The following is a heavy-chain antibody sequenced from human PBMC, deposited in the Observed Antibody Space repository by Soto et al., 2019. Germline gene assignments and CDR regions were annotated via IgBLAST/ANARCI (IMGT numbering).Heavy chain of an antibody. Sequence: PTPSLTCSISADSGSRKSAAWDWIRQSPSRGLEWLGRTYSRSKWYNDYAVSVKSRITINPDTSKNQFSLQLNSVTPEDTAVYYCARDPPDFHSAFDYWGQGTLVTVSS. CDR3: ARDPPDFHSAFDY. V-gene: IGHV6-1*01. D-gene: IGHD4-4*01. CDR2: TYSRSKWYN. CDR1: ADSGSRKSAA. J-gene: IGHJ4*02.